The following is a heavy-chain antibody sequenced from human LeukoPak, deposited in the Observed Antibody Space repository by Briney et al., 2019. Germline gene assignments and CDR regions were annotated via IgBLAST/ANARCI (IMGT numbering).Heavy chain of an antibody. CDR1: GYTFTSYG. CDR3: ARVSLSGGWFDP. J-gene: IGHJ5*02. Sequence: ASVMVSCKASGYTFTSYGISWVRQAPGQGLEWMGWISAYNGNTNYAQKLQGRVTMTTDTSTSTAYMELRSLRSDDTAVYYCARVSLSGGWFDPWGQGTLVTVSS. CDR2: ISAYNGNT. V-gene: IGHV1-18*01. D-gene: IGHD3-16*01.